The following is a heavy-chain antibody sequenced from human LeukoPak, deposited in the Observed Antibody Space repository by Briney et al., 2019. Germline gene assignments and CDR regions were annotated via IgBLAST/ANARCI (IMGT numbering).Heavy chain of an antibody. Sequence: SETLSLTCTVSGGSISSYYWSWIRQPPGKGLGWIGYIYYSGSTNYNPSLKSRVTMSVDTSKNQFSLKVSSVTAVDTAVYYCARVFDSGSQAYFYYMDVWGKGITVTISS. CDR3: ARVFDSGSQAYFYYMDV. V-gene: IGHV4-59*01. J-gene: IGHJ6*03. CDR2: IYYSGST. CDR1: GGSISSYY. D-gene: IGHD3-10*01.